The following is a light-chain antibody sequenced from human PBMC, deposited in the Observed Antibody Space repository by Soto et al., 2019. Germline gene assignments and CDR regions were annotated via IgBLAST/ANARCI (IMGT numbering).Light chain of an antibody. Sequence: QSALTQPASVSGSPGQSITISCTGTSSDVGGYNYVSWYQQHPGKAPKLMIYDVSNRPSGVSSRCSGSKSGNTASLTISGLQAEGEADYYCSSYTSSSTLVFGGGTKLTVL. CDR1: SSDVGGYNY. CDR3: SSYTSSSTLV. V-gene: IGLV2-14*01. J-gene: IGLJ2*01. CDR2: DVS.